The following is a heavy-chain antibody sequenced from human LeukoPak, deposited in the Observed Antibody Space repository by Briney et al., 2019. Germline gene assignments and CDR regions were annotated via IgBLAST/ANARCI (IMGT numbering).Heavy chain of an antibody. CDR3: AKDPNGDYVGAFDY. Sequence: GGSLRLSCAASGFTFDDSVMSWVRQAPGKGLEWVSGINWNGGSTGYADSVKGRFTISRDNSRNTLYLQMNSLRAEDTAIYYCAKDPNGDYVGAFDYWGPGTLVTVSS. CDR1: GFTFDDSV. CDR2: INWNGGST. V-gene: IGHV3-20*04. J-gene: IGHJ4*02. D-gene: IGHD4-17*01.